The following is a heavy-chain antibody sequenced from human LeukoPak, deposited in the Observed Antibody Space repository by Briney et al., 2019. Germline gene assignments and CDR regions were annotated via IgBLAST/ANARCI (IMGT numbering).Heavy chain of an antibody. CDR1: GFTFSSYA. D-gene: IGHD5-12*01. CDR2: ISSNGGST. J-gene: IGHJ4*02. CDR3: AKDDAWLRYAC. V-gene: IGHV3-64*01. Sequence: GGSLRLSCAASGFTFSSYAMHWVRQAPGKGLEYVSAISSNGGSTYYANSVKGRFTISRDNSKNTLYLQMNSLRTEDTAVYFCAKDDAWLRYACWGPGTLVTVSS.